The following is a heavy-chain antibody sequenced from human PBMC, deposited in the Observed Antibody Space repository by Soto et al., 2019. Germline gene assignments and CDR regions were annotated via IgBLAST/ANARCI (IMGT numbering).Heavy chain of an antibody. D-gene: IGHD3-22*01. CDR1: GYTFTSYY. V-gene: IGHV1-46*01. Sequence: GASVKVSCKAFGYTFTSYYMHCVRQAHGQGLEWMGIINPSGGSTSYAQKFLGRVTMTRGTSTSTVYMEMRSLRSEVTAAYYCARDCATYYYDCSGFGLENYYYGMDVWRQGTTVTDSS. J-gene: IGHJ6*02. CDR2: INPSGGST. CDR3: ARDCATYYYDCSGFGLENYYYGMDV.